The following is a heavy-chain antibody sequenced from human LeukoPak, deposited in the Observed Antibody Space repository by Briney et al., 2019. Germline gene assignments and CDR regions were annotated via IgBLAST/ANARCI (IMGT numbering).Heavy chain of an antibody. CDR1: GGSFSAYS. J-gene: IGHJ4*02. CDR3: ARSEGGAFWYYYYFDY. CDR2: IYYSGST. V-gene: IGHV4-59*08. D-gene: IGHD3-16*01. Sequence: SETLSLTCAVYGGSFSAYSWSWIRQPPGKGLEWIGYIYYSGSTNYNPSLKSRVTISVDTSKNQFSLKLSSVTAADTAVYYCARSEGGAFWYYYYFDYWGQGTLVTVSS.